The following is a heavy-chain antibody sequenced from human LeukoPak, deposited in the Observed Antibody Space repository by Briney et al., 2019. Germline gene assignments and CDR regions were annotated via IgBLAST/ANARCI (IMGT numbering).Heavy chain of an antibody. Sequence: GGSLRLSCAASGFTFSSYGMHWVRQAPGKGLEWVAVISYDGSNTYYADSVKGRFTISRDNSKNTLYLQMNSLRAEDTAVYYCARKVGVTSSFDYWGQGTLVTVSS. V-gene: IGHV3-30*03. D-gene: IGHD1-26*01. CDR3: ARKVGVTSSFDY. CDR2: ISYDGSNT. CDR1: GFTFSSYG. J-gene: IGHJ4*02.